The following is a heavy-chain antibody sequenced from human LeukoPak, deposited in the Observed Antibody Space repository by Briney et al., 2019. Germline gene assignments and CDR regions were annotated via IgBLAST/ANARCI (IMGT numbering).Heavy chain of an antibody. V-gene: IGHV3-73*01. CDR3: TRNAELERRGELDY. CDR2: IRSKESTFAT. J-gene: IGHJ4*02. Sequence: GGSLRLSCAASGFIFSDSAVHWVRQASGKGLEWVGRIRSKESTFATAYAASVKGRFTISRDDSMNTAYLQMNSLKTEDTAVYYCTRNAELERRGELDYWGQGTLVTVSS. D-gene: IGHD1-1*01. CDR1: GFIFSDSA.